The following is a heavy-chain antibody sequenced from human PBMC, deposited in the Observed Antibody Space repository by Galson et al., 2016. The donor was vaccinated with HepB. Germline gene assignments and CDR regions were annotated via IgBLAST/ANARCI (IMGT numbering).Heavy chain of an antibody. CDR2: IYPGDPDT. CDR3: ARRKNYAPDY. V-gene: IGHV5-51*01. CDR1: GYSFTTYW. J-gene: IGHJ4*02. Sequence: QSGAEVKKPGESLKISCQASGYSFTTYWIGWVRQVPGKGLEWVGIIYPGDPDTRYSPSFQGQVTISADRSISTAYLQWSSLKASDTAMYYCARRKNYAPDYWGQGTLVTVSS. D-gene: IGHD1-7*01.